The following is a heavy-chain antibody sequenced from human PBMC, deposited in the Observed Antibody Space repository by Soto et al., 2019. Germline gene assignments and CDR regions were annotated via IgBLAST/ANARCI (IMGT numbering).Heavy chain of an antibody. CDR1: GFTFSRHT. CDR2: ISDDGSNT. V-gene: IGHV3-30-3*01. J-gene: IGHJ4*02. CDR3: AGEVYYDFWSGFNTHPYYFDD. D-gene: IGHD3-3*01. Sequence: QVQLVESGGGVVQPGRSLRLSCAASGFTFSRHTMHWVRQAPGKGLEWVAAISDDGSNTYYADSVKGRFTISRDNSKNTLYLQMNSLSSEDTAVNHCAGEVYYDFWSGFNTHPYYFDDWGQGTLVTVSS.